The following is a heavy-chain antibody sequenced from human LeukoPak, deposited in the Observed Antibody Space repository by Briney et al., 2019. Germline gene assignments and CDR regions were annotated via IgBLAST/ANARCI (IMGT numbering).Heavy chain of an antibody. Sequence: GASVKVSCKASGYTFTSYGISWVRQAPGQGLEWMGWISAYNGNTNYAQKLQGRVTMTTDTSTSTAYMELRSLRSDDTAMYYCAVTLRMGYYDSSGPLYYFDYWGQGTLVTVSS. CDR1: GYTFTSYG. D-gene: IGHD3-22*01. CDR2: ISAYNGNT. J-gene: IGHJ4*02. CDR3: AVTLRMGYYDSSGPLYYFDY. V-gene: IGHV1-18*01.